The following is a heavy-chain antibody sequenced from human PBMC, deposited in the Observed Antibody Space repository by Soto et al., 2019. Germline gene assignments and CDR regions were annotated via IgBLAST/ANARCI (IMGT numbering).Heavy chain of an antibody. CDR3: ARSGGGEDY. CDR1: GGSISSSHW. J-gene: IGHJ4*02. V-gene: IGHV4-4*02. D-gene: IGHD3-16*01. Sequence: QVQLQESGPGLVKPSGTLSLSCAVSGGSISSSHWWTWVRQPPGKGLEWIGEIYHSGSTNYNPSLKSRVTISVDTSRTQFSLNLSSVTAADTAVYYCARSGGGEDYWGQGILVTVTS. CDR2: IYHSGST.